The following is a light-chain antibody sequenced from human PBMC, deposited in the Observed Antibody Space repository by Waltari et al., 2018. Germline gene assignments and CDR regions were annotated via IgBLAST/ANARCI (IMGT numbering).Light chain of an antibody. V-gene: IGLV6-57*01. J-gene: IGLJ2*01. Sequence: NFILTQPHSVSESPGKTLTISCTRNSGSIASNFVQWYQQRPGGSHTLLIYEDKESPSGVPAWFSGSIDRSSNSAALTISGLETEDEADYYCQSYDDNKYVVFGGGTKVTVL. CDR2: EDK. CDR1: SGSIASNF. CDR3: QSYDDNKYVV.